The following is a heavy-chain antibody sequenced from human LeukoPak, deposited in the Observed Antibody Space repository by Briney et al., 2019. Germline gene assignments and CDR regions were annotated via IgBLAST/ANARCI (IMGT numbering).Heavy chain of an antibody. D-gene: IGHD3-22*01. CDR1: GGTFSSYA. Sequence: GASVKVSCKASGGTFSSYAISWVRQAPGQGLEWMGGIIPIFGTANYAQKFQGRVTITADKSTSTAYMELSSLRSEDTAVYYCAGVKGYYYDTSDKDAFDIWGQGTMVTVSS. J-gene: IGHJ3*02. CDR2: IIPIFGTA. CDR3: AGVKGYYYDTSDKDAFDI. V-gene: IGHV1-69*06.